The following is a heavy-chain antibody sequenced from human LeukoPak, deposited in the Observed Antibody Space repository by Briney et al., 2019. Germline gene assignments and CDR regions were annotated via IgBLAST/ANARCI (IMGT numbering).Heavy chain of an antibody. CDR2: FDPEDGET. Sequence: GASVKVSCKVSGYTLTELSMHWVRQAPGKGLEWMGGFDPEDGETIYAQKFQGSVTMTEDTSPDTAYMEKSSLRAVGTAVYYTATATPAAKGGGFDYWGQGTLVTVSS. CDR3: ATATPAAKGGGFDY. D-gene: IGHD2-2*01. V-gene: IGHV1-24*01. J-gene: IGHJ4*02. CDR1: GYTLTELS.